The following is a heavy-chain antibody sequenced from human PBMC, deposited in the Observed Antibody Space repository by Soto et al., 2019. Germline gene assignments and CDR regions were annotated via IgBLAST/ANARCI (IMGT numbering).Heavy chain of an antibody. V-gene: IGHV1-69*13. CDR3: AREAIYDYVWGSYRQYYYYYGMDV. CDR2: IIPIFGTA. D-gene: IGHD3-16*02. Sequence: ASVKVSCKASGGTFSSYAISWVRQAPGQGLEWMGGIIPIFGTANYAQKFQGRVTITADESTSTAYMELSSLRSEDTAVYYCAREAIYDYVWGSYRQYYYYYGMDVWGQGTTVTVSS. CDR1: GGTFSSYA. J-gene: IGHJ6*02.